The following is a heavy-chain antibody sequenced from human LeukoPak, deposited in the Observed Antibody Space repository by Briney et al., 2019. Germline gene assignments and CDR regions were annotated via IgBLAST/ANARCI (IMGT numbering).Heavy chain of an antibody. Sequence: GGSLRLSCAASGFAFSSYGMSWVRQAPGKGLEWVSTISSSGGSTYYADSVKGRFTISRDNSKDTLYLQMNSLGAADTAVYYCAKDGGGYCNNSSCWGQGTLVTVSS. CDR2: ISSSGGST. CDR3: AKDGGGYCNNSSC. J-gene: IGHJ4*02. D-gene: IGHD2-2*01. CDR1: GFAFSSYG. V-gene: IGHV3-23*01.